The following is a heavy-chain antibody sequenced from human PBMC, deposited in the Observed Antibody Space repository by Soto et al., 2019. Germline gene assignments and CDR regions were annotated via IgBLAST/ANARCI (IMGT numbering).Heavy chain of an antibody. CDR1: GGTFSTHA. CDR3: ARAAFRSGYYGYYYGMDV. J-gene: IGHJ6*02. V-gene: IGHV1-69*01. CDR2: IIPTLGTP. Sequence: QVQLVQSGAEVKKPGSSGKVSCKASGGTFSTHAISWVRQAPGQGLEWLGGIIPTLGTPNYAQKFQGRVTVTADEYTSTAYMELSRLTSEDTAVYYCARAAFRSGYYGYYYGMDVWGQGTAVNV. D-gene: IGHD3-3*01.